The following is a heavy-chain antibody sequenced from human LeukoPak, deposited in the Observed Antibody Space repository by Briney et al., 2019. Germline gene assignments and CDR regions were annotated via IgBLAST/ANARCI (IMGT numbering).Heavy chain of an antibody. CDR1: GGSISNYY. J-gene: IGHJ4*02. Sequence: PSETLSLTCTASGGSISNYYWSWIRQSAGKGLEWLGRFYSSGTTHYSPSLNRRVTMSVDTSKNQFSLKLTSVTAADTAVYYCARATYYYALGSHFYYFDYWGQGTLVTVSS. D-gene: IGHD3-10*01. CDR3: ARATYYYALGSHFYYFDY. CDR2: FYSSGTT. V-gene: IGHV4-4*07.